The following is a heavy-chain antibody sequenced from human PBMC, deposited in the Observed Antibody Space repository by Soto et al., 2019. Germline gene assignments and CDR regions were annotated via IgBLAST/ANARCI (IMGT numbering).Heavy chain of an antibody. CDR2: IYYSGST. J-gene: IGHJ4*02. V-gene: IGHV4-30-4*01. CDR3: AREPRPPEIDY. CDR1: GGSISSGDYY. Sequence: PSETLSLTCTVSGGSISSGDYYWSWIRQPPGKGLEWIRYIYYSGSTYYNPSLKSRVTISVDTSKNQFSLKLSSVTAADTAVYYCAREPRPPEIDYWGQGTLVTVSS.